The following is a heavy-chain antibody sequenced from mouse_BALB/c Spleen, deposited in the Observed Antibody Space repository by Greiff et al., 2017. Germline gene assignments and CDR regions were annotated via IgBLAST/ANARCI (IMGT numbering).Heavy chain of an antibody. V-gene: IGHV2-5-1*01. J-gene: IGHJ4*01. CDR1: GFSLTSYG. D-gene: IGHD2-14*01. Sequence: QVQLKQSGPSLVQPSQSLSITCTVSGFSLTSYGVHWVRQSPGKGLEWLGVIWRGGSTDYNAAFMSRLSITKDNSKSQVFFKMNSLQADDTAIYYCTKKDYRYDDAMDYWGQGTSVTVSS. CDR3: TKKDYRYDDAMDY. CDR2: IWRGGST.